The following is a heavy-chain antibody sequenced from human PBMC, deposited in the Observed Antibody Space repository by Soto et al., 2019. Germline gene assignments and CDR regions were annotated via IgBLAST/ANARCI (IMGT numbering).Heavy chain of an antibody. V-gene: IGHV4-39*07. CDR2: IYHSGST. J-gene: IGHJ6*02. D-gene: IGHD3-3*01. CDR1: SGCIRVTTVF. Sequence: PSGTLSLGCTVSSGCIRVTTVFGGCVRQPPAKGLEWIGYIYHSGSTYYNPSLKRRVTISVDRSKAQSSLKLSSVTAADTAVYYCAGTDFWSGYSYYYGMDVWGQGTTVTVSS. CDR3: AGTDFWSGYSYYYGMDV.